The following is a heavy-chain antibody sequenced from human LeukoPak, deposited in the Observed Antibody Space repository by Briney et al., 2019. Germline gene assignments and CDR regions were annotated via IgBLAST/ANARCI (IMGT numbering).Heavy chain of an antibody. V-gene: IGHV1-18*01. J-gene: IGHJ6*03. CDR2: ISAYNGNT. CDR3: ARVGRGYYYYMDV. Sequence: ASVTVSFKASGYTFTIYGISWVRQAPGQGLEWMGWISAYNGNTNYAQKLQGRVTMTTDTSTSTAYMELRSLRSDDTAVYYCARVGRGYYYYMDVWGKGTTVTISS. CDR1: GYTFTIYG. D-gene: IGHD3-10*01.